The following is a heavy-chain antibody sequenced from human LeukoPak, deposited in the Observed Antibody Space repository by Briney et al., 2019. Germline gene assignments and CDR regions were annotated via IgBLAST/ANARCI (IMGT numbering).Heavy chain of an antibody. CDR1: GYSFPNYW. CDR2: IYPGDSDT. J-gene: IGHJ3*01. CDR3: ARSRAEKVPVWGSYRHHDAFDL. D-gene: IGHD3-16*02. V-gene: IGHV5-51*01. Sequence: GESLRISCKGSGYSFPNYWIGWVRQMPGKGLEGMGIIYPGDSDTTYKPSFQGPITVSADMSISTAYLQWSSLKASDTAMYYCARSRAEKVPVWGSYRHHDAFDLWGQGTRVTVSS.